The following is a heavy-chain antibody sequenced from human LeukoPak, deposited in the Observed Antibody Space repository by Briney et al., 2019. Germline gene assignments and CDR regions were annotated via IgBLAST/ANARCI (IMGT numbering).Heavy chain of an antibody. CDR1: GYSFTSYG. D-gene: IGHD3-22*01. Sequence: ASVKVSCKASGYSFTSYGVSWVRQAPGQGLEWGGWISTYNGITNYAQKVQGRVTMTTDTSTSPAYMELRSLISDDTAVYFCARVGYDRDFDSWGQGTLVTVSS. CDR2: ISTYNGIT. J-gene: IGHJ4*02. CDR3: ARVGYDRDFDS. V-gene: IGHV1-18*01.